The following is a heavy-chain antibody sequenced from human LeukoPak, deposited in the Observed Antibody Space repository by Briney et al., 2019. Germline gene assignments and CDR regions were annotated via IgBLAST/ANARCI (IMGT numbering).Heavy chain of an antibody. CDR3: ARDHRIRWLWDY. J-gene: IGHJ4*02. Sequence: TPSETLSLTCIVSGGSISTYYWSWIRQPAGKGLEWIGRIYTSGSTNYNPSLKSRVTMSVDTFNNQSSLKLTSVTAADTAVYYCARDHRIRWLWDYWGQGTLVTVSS. CDR2: IYTSGST. CDR1: GGSISTYY. V-gene: IGHV4-4*07. D-gene: IGHD4-23*01.